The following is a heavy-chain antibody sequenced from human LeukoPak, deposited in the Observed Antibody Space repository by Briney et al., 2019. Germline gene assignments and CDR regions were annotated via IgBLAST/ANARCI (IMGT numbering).Heavy chain of an antibody. CDR2: FYNSGST. J-gene: IGHJ4*02. CDR3: ARHAGGYSFDY. V-gene: IGHV4-59*08. D-gene: IGHD5-18*01. CDR1: GGSITSYY. Sequence: SETLSLTCTVSGGSITSYYWTWIRQPPGKGLEWIGCFYNSGSTNYNPSLKSRVTISVDTSKSQYSLKLSSVAAADTAVYYCARHAGGYSFDYWGQGTLVTVSS.